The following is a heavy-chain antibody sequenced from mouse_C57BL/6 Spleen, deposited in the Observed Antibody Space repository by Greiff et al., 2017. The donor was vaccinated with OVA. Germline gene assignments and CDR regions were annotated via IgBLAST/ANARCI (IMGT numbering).Heavy chain of an antibody. CDR1: GYTFTSYW. Sequence: QVQLQQSGAELVKPGASVKLSCKASGYTFTSYWMQWVKQRPGQGLEWIGEIDPSDSYTNYNQKFKGKATLTVDTSSSTAYMQLSSLTSEDSAVYYCARSYYGSSYWFAYWGQGTLVTVSA. CDR2: IDPSDSYT. V-gene: IGHV1-50*01. D-gene: IGHD1-1*01. J-gene: IGHJ3*01. CDR3: ARSYYGSSYWFAY.